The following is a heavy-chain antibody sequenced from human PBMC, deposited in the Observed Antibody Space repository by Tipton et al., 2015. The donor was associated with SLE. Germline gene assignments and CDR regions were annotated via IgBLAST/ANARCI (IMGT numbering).Heavy chain of an antibody. CDR2: IYYSGST. D-gene: IGHD6-19*01. CDR3: VRQGTDGWYDAFDI. J-gene: IGHJ3*02. Sequence: TLSLTCTVSGGSISSHYWNWIRQPPGKGLEWIGHIYYSGSTNYNPSLKSRATISVDTSKNQFSLNLSSMSAADTAVYYCVRQGTDGWYDAFDIWGPGTMVTVSS. V-gene: IGHV4-59*08. CDR1: GGSISSHY.